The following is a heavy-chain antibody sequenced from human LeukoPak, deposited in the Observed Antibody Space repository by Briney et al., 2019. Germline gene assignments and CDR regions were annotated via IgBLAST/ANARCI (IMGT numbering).Heavy chain of an antibody. Sequence: SETLSLTCSVSGYYMSSGYYRGWIRQPPRMGLELVGNIYHSGSTYYNPSIKSPVTISLDTSKNQLSLKLSSVTDADMAVYYCARKDPGYSGYSDFDYWGQGTLVTVSS. J-gene: IGHJ4*02. CDR3: ARKDPGYSGYSDFDY. D-gene: IGHD5-12*01. CDR1: GYYMSSGYY. V-gene: IGHV4-38-2*02. CDR2: IYHSGST.